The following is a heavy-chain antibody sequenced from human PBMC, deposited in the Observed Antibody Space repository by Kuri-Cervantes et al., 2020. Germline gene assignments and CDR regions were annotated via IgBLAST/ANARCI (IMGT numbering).Heavy chain of an antibody. CDR3: ARGLRGGYYGMDV. J-gene: IGHJ6*02. Sequence: GESLKISCAASGFTFSSYAMHWVRQAPGKGLEWVAVISYDGSNKYYADSVKGRFTISRENAKNSLYLQMNSLRAGDTAVYYCARGLRGGYYGMDVWGQGTTVTVSS. V-gene: IGHV3-30*14. CDR1: GFTFSSYA. D-gene: IGHD2-21*01. CDR2: ISYDGSNK.